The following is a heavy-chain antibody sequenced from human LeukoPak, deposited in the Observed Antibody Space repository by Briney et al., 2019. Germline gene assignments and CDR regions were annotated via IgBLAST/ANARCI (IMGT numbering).Heavy chain of an antibody. V-gene: IGHV4-59*01. CDR1: GGSISSYY. Sequence: PSETLSLTCTVSGGSISSYYWSWIRQPPGKGLEWIGYIYYSGSTNYNPSLKSRVTISVDTSENQFSLKLSSVTAADTAVYYCARSVEVGATPPDYWGQGTLVTVSS. J-gene: IGHJ4*02. CDR2: IYYSGST. CDR3: ARSVEVGATPPDY. D-gene: IGHD1-26*01.